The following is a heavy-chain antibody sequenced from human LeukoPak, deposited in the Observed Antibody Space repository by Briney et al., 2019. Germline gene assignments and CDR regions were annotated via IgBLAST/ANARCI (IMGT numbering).Heavy chain of an antibody. V-gene: IGHV4-59*11. CDR1: GASISSHY. J-gene: IGHJ4*02. CDR2: IFYSGGT. D-gene: IGHD3-10*01. Sequence: PSETLSLTCTVSGASISSHYWSWIRQPPGKGLEWIGYIFYSGGTNYNPSLKSRVTMSVDRSKNQFSLRLKSVTAADTAIYFCARGTRSSGLYYWGQGTQVTVSS. CDR3: ARGTRSSGLYY.